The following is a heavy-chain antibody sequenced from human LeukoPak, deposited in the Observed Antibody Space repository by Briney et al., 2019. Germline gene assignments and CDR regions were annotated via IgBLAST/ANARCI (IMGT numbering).Heavy chain of an antibody. V-gene: IGHV3-23*01. Sequence: GGSLRLSCAASGFTFSSYAMSWVRQAQGKGLEWVSAISGSGGSTYYTDSVKGRFTISRDNSKNTLYLQMNSLRAEDTAVYYCAKDSEVGVVIFSIDYWGQGTLVTVSS. CDR2: ISGSGGST. J-gene: IGHJ4*02. D-gene: IGHD3-3*01. CDR3: AKDSEVGVVIFSIDY. CDR1: GFTFSSYA.